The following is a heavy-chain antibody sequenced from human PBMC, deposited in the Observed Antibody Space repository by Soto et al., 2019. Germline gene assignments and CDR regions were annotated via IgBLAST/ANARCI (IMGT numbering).Heavy chain of an antibody. CDR2: IYCSGDT. J-gene: IGHJ4*02. V-gene: IGHV4-4*02. Sequence: SETLSLTCAVSGGSISSSNWWSWIRQPPGKGLEWIGYIYCSGDTNYNPSLKSRVSMSVDTSKNQFSLRLNSVTAADTAVYYCASLTKDLDSWGPGTLVTVSS. D-gene: IGHD3-9*01. CDR3: ASLTKDLDS. CDR1: GGSISSSNW.